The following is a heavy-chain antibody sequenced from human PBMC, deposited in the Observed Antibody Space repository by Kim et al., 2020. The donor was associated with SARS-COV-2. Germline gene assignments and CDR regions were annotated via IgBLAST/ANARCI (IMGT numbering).Heavy chain of an antibody. CDR2: I. D-gene: IGHD3-9*01. Sequence: INYADSVKGRFTISRDNAKSSLYLQMSSLRAEDTAVYYCARLTYYNYMDVWGKGTTVTVSS. V-gene: IGHV3-48*01. J-gene: IGHJ6*03. CDR3: ARLTYYNYMDV.